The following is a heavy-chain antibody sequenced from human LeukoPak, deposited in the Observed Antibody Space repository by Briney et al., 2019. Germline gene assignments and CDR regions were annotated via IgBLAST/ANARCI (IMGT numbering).Heavy chain of an antibody. Sequence: SVKVSCKASGGTFSSYEISWVRQAPGQGLEWMGGIIPMFGTAKYAQKFQGRVTITADKSTSTAYMELSSLRSEGTAVYYCASGTTDIVVVPATLRNYYFDYWGQGTLVTVSS. CDR3: ASGTTDIVVVPATLRNYYFDY. D-gene: IGHD2-2*01. CDR2: IIPMFGTA. V-gene: IGHV1-69*06. CDR1: GGTFSSYE. J-gene: IGHJ4*02.